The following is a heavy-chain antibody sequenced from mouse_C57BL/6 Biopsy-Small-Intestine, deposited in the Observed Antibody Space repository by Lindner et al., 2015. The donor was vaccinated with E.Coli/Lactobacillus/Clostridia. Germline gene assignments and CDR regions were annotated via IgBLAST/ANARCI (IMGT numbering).Heavy chain of an antibody. D-gene: IGHD1-1*01. Sequence: VQLQESGGGLVQPGGSMKLSCVASGFTFSNYWMNWVRQPPEKGLEWVAEIRNKANNHATYYAESVKGRFTNSRDDSKSSVYLQMNSLRAEDTGIYYCTRKNYYGSSPYYAMDYWGQGTSVTVSS. CDR2: IRNKANNHAT. CDR1: GFTFSNYW. CDR3: TRKNYYGSSPYYAMDY. J-gene: IGHJ4*01. V-gene: IGHV6-6*01.